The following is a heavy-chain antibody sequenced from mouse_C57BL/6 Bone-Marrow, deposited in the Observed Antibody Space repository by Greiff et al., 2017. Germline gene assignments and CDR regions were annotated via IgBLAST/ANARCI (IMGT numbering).Heavy chain of an antibody. CDR2: IDPETGGT. D-gene: IGHD1-1*01. J-gene: IGHJ3*01. Sequence: QVQLQQSGAELVRPAASVTLSCKASGYTFTDYEMHWVKQTPVHGLEWIGAIDPETGGTAYNQKFKGKAILTAYKSSSTAYMELRSLTSEDSAVYSCTMLRRGAWFSYWGQGTLVTVSA. CDR3: TMLRRGAWFSY. CDR1: GYTFTDYE. V-gene: IGHV1-15*01.